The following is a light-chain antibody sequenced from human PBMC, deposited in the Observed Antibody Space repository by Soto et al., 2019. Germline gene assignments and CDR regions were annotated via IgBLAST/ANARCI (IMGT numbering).Light chain of an antibody. CDR3: AVWDDSLSVVV. CDR2: KNN. V-gene: IGLV1-47*01. J-gene: IGLJ2*01. CDR1: TSNIESNF. Sequence: QSVLTQPPSASGTPGQRVTISCSGSTSNIESNFVYWYQQLPGTAPKSVIYKNNQRPSGVPDRFSGSKSGTSASLAISGLRSEDVADYSCAVWDDSLSVVVCVGGTKLTVL.